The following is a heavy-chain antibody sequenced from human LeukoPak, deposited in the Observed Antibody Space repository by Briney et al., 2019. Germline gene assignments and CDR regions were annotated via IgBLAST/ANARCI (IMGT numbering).Heavy chain of an antibody. CDR1: GGSISSGDYY. D-gene: IGHD4-17*01. J-gene: IGHJ4*02. Sequence: SSETLSLTCTVSGGSISSGDYYWSWIRQPPGKGLEWIGYIYYSGSTYYNPSLKSRVTISVDTSKNQFSLKLSSVTAADTAVYYCAREATVTDYYFDYWGQGTLVTVSS. V-gene: IGHV4-30-4*01. CDR2: IYYSGST. CDR3: AREATVTDYYFDY.